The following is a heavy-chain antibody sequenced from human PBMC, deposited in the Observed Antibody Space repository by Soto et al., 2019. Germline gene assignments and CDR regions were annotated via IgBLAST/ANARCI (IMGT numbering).Heavy chain of an antibody. CDR2: ISWDGGST. J-gene: IGHJ6*02. CDR1: GFTFDDYA. V-gene: IGHV3-43D*04. Sequence: PGGSLRLSCAASGFTFDDYAMHWVRQAPGKGLEWVSLISWDGGSTYYADSVKGRFTISRDNSKNSLYLQMNSLRAEDTALYYCAKDTSPRGGYGGMDVWGQGTTVTVSS. D-gene: IGHD3-16*01. CDR3: AKDTSPRGGYGGMDV.